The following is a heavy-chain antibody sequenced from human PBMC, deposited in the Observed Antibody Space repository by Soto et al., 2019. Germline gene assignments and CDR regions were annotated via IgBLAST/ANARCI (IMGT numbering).Heavy chain of an antibody. J-gene: IGHJ5*02. CDR1: GFTFRNHG. CDR2: IWYDGSEK. V-gene: IGHV3-33*01. Sequence: XESLSLSCAACGFTFRNHGMHWVRLAPGKGLKWVAVIWYDGSEKYYADSVKGRFTISRDNSKNTLYLQMNSLRGEDTAVYYCARDLGWPAARFDPWGQGTLVTVSS. D-gene: IGHD2-2*01. CDR3: ARDLGWPAARFDP.